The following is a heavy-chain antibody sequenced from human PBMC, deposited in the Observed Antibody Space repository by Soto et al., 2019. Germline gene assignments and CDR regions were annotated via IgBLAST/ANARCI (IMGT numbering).Heavy chain of an antibody. D-gene: IGHD3-22*01. Sequence: QVQLVQSGAEVKKPGSSVKVSCKASGGTFSSYAISWVRQAPGQGLGGRGGIIPIFGTANYAQKFQGRVTITADESTSTAYMELSSLRSEDTAVYYCARAILTYYYDSSGYYHFDYWGQGTLVTVSS. V-gene: IGHV1-69*01. J-gene: IGHJ4*02. CDR3: ARAILTYYYDSSGYYHFDY. CDR1: GGTFSSYA. CDR2: IIPIFGTA.